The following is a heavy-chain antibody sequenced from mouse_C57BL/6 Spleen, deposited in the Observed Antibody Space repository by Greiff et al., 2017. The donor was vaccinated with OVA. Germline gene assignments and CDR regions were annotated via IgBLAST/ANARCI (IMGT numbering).Heavy chain of an antibody. CDR1: GYTFTDYH. D-gene: IGHD2-5*01. CDR2: INPNNGGT. Sequence: EVQLQQSGPELVKPGASVKMSCKASGYTFTDYHMHWVKQSHGKSLEWIGYINPNNGGTSFNQKFKGKATLTVNESSSTANVEIRSRTSKDSAVYYCSRRRDYYSNYGYDYYAMDYWGQGTSVTVSS. CDR3: SRRRDYYSNYGYDYYAMDY. V-gene: IGHV1-22*01. J-gene: IGHJ4*01.